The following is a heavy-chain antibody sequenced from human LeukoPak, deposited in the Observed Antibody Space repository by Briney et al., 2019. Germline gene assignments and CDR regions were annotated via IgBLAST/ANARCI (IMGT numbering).Heavy chain of an antibody. V-gene: IGHV1-2*02. Sequence: ASVKVSRKASGYTFTGYYMHWVRQAPGQGLEWMGWINPNSGGTNYAQKFQGRVTMTRDTSISTAYMELSRLRSDDTAVYYCAITSSSSWYGYYYYYMDVWGKGTTVTVSS. D-gene: IGHD6-13*01. CDR2: INPNSGGT. CDR3: AITSSSSWYGYYYYYMDV. CDR1: GYTFTGYY. J-gene: IGHJ6*03.